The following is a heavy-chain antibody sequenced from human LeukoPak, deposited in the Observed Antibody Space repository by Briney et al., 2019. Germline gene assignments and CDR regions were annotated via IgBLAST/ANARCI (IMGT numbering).Heavy chain of an antibody. Sequence: GGSLRLSCAASGFTVSSNYMSWVRQAPGKGLEWVSVIYSGGSTYYADSVKGRFTISRDNPKNTLYLQMNSLRAEDTAVYYCARERKSGRRIFDYWGQGTLVTVSS. CDR3: ARERKSGRRIFDY. CDR1: GFTVSSNY. V-gene: IGHV3-53*01. D-gene: IGHD3-3*01. CDR2: IYSGGST. J-gene: IGHJ4*02.